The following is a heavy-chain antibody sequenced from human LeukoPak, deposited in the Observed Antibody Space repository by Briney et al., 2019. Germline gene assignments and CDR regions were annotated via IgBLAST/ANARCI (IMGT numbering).Heavy chain of an antibody. CDR2: IYPSGGGT. CDR1: GYSFITYY. J-gene: IGHJ4*02. CDR3: ARRSFGNYYFDY. V-gene: IGHV1-46*01. D-gene: IGHD3-3*01. Sequence: ASVKVSCKAAGYSFITYYIHWVRQAPGQGLEWLGIIYPSGGGTRYAQKFQGRVIMTTDMSTSTVYMELSSLRSEDTAVYYCARRSFGNYYFDYWGQGTLVTVSS.